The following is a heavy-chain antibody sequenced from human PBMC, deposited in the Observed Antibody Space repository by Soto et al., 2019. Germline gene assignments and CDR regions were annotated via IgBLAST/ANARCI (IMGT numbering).Heavy chain of an antibody. D-gene: IGHD5-18*01. CDR3: AKVVRIQLWSDYFDY. J-gene: IGHJ4*02. CDR2: ISGSGGST. V-gene: IGHV3-23*01. Sequence: EVQLLESGGGLVQPGGSLRLSCAASGFTFSSYAMSWVRQAPGKGLEWVSAISGSGGSTYYADSVKGRFTISRDNSKNPLYLQMNSLRAEDTAVYYCAKVVRIQLWSDYFDYWGQGTLVTVSS. CDR1: GFTFSSYA.